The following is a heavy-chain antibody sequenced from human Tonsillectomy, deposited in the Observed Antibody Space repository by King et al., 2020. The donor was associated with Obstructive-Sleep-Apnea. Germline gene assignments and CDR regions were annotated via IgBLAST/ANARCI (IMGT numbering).Heavy chain of an antibody. V-gene: IGHV4-31*03. J-gene: IGHJ4*02. CDR2: IYYSWST. CDR1: GGSISSGGYY. Sequence: LQLQESGPGLVKPSQTLSLTCTVSGGSISSGGYYWSWIRQHPGKGLEWIVYIYYSWSTYNNPSLKNRVIISVDTSKNQFSLKLSSVTAADTAVYSCARVNTQLLWIDYWGQGTLVTVSS. D-gene: IGHD2-2*01. CDR3: ARVNTQLLWIDY.